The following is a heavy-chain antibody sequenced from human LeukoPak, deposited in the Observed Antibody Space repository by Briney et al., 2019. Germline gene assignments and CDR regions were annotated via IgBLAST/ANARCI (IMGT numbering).Heavy chain of an antibody. J-gene: IGHJ4*02. D-gene: IGHD3-16*01. Sequence: GESLNISCKGSGYNFTTYWIGWVRQMPGKGLEWVAIIYPEDSDTRYSPSFQGQVTISADKSISTAYLQWSSLKASHTAMYYCARQFGVVGVSFYWGQGTLVTVSS. CDR1: GYNFTTYW. V-gene: IGHV5-51*01. CDR2: IYPEDSDT. CDR3: ARQFGVVGVSFY.